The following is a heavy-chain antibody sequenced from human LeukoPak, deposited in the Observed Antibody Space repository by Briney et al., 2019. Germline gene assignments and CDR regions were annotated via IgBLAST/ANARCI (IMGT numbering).Heavy chain of an antibody. CDR3: ARNRDDTPAGSDAFDV. Sequence: ASVKVSCKASGDTFSNYNINWVRQAPGQGLEWMGEIIPIFNTPNYAQKFQGRVTFSADDSTSTAYMELSSLRSEDTAVYYCARNRDDTPAGSDAFDVWGQGTMVTVSS. D-gene: IGHD3-22*01. V-gene: IGHV1-69*13. CDR2: IIPIFNTP. CDR1: GDTFSNYN. J-gene: IGHJ3*01.